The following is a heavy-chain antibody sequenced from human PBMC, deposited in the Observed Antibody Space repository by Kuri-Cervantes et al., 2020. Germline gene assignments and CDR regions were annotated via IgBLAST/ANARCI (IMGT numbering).Heavy chain of an antibody. V-gene: IGHV3-48*01. CDR1: GFTFSSYS. CDR2: ISSSSSTI. Sequence: GESLKISCAASGFTFSSYSMNWVRQAPGRGLEWVSYISSSSSTIYYADSVKGRFTISRDNSKNTLYLQMNSLRAEDTAVYYCARDRSRWLASFDYWGQGTLVTCYS. CDR3: ARDRSRWLASFDY. D-gene: IGHD6-19*01. J-gene: IGHJ4*02.